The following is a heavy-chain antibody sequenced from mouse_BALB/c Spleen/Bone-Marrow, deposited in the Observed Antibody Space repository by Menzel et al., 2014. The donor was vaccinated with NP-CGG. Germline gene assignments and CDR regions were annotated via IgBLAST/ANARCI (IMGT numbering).Heavy chain of an antibody. D-gene: IGHD2-3*01. CDR2: INSNGGST. Sequence: EVMLVESGGGLVQPGGSLKLSCAASGFTFSSYGMSWVRQTPDKRLELVATINSNGGSTYYPDSVKGRFTISRDNAKNTLYLQMSSLKSEDTAMYYCARDGYYVLYAMDYWGQGTSVTVSS. V-gene: IGHV5-6-3*01. J-gene: IGHJ4*01. CDR3: ARDGYYVLYAMDY. CDR1: GFTFSSYG.